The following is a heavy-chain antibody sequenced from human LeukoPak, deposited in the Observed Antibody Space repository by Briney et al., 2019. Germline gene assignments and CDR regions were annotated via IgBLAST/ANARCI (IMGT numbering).Heavy chain of an antibody. V-gene: IGHV1-2*06. CDR2: INPYSSDT. D-gene: IGHD6-13*01. Sequence: ASVKVSCKASGYTFTGYHIHWVRQAPAPGLEWVGRINPYSSDTNFAQNFQRRVTMNRDTSITTAYMDLSSLTPDDTAVYFCARDQGSLTRSWYTGYWGQGTQVTVSS. CDR3: ARDQGSLTRSWYTGY. CDR1: GYTFTGYH. J-gene: IGHJ4*02.